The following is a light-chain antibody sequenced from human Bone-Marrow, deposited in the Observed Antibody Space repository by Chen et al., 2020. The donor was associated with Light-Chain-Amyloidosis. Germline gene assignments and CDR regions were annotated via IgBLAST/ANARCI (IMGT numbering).Light chain of an antibody. CDR1: NIGSTS. Sequence: SYVLTQPSSVSVAPGQTATIACGGNNIGSTSVHWYQQKPGQAPVLVVSDDSDRPSGIPERFSGSNSGNTATLTIIRVEAGDEADYYCQVWDSSSDQVVFGGGTKLTVL. CDR3: QVWDSSSDQVV. J-gene: IGLJ2*01. V-gene: IGLV3-21*02. CDR2: DDS.